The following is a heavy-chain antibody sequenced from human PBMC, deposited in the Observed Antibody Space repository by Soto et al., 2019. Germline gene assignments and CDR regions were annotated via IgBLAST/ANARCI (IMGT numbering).Heavy chain of an antibody. Sequence: SETLSLTCTVSGGSVISGSYYCVWIRQPPWKGLEWIGYIYYSGSTNYNPSLKSRVTISVDTSKNQFSLKLSSVTAADTAVYYCARGHSSSSSYYYYGMDVWGQGTTVTVS. CDR2: IYYSGST. CDR1: GGSVISGSYY. J-gene: IGHJ6*02. V-gene: IGHV4-61*01. CDR3: ARGHSSSSSYYYYGMDV. D-gene: IGHD6-6*01.